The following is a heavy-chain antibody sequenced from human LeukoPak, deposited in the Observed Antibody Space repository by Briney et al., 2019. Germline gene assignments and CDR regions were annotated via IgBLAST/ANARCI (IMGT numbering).Heavy chain of an antibody. CDR2: IYPGDSDT. CDR1: GYSFTSYW. V-gene: IGHV5-51*01. CDR3: ARPQPHCSGGTCCAY. D-gene: IGHD2-15*01. J-gene: IGHJ4*02. Sequence: GESLKISCKGSGYSFTSYWIGWVRQMPGKGLEWMGIIYPGDSDTRYSPSFQGQVTISADKSISTAYLQWSSLRASDTAMYYCARPQPHCSGGTCCAYWGQGTLVTVSS.